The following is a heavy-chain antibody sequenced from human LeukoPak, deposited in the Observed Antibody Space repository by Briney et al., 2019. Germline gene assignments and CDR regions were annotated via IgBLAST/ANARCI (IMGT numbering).Heavy chain of an antibody. CDR2: ISYDGSNK. CDR3: AKDLSGKVTPFDY. CDR1: GFTFSSYG. Sequence: GRSLRLSCAASGFTFSSYGMHWVRQAPGKGLEWVAVISYDGSNKYYADSVKGRFTISRDNSKNTLYLQMNSLRAEDTAVYYCAKDLSGKVTPFDYWGQGTLVTVSS. V-gene: IGHV3-30*18. J-gene: IGHJ4*02. D-gene: IGHD3-10*01.